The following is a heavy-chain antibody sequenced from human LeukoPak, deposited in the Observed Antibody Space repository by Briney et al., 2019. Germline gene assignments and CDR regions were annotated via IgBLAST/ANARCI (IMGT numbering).Heavy chain of an antibody. CDR2: INHRGST. J-gene: IGHJ4*02. CDR3: ARGLDSSGYY. Sequence: PSETLSLTCAVYGGSFSGYYWSWIRQPPGKGLEWIGEINHRGSTNYNPSLKSRVTISVDASKNQFSLKLTSVTAADTAVFYCARGLDSSGYYWGQGTLVTVAS. D-gene: IGHD6-25*01. V-gene: IGHV4-34*01. CDR1: GGSFSGYY.